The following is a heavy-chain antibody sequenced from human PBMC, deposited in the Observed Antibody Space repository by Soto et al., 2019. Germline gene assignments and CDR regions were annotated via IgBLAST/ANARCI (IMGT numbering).Heavy chain of an antibody. CDR2: ILDSGST. CDR3: AREIMPLTNDWYFDL. CDR1: GGSISGGVHS. V-gene: IGHV4-30-4*01. D-gene: IGHD2-8*01. J-gene: IGHJ2*01. Sequence: PSETLSLTCTVSGGSISGGVHSWSWIRQPPGKGLEWIGHILDSGSTYYNPSLKSRLTISVDTSKNQFSLRLSSVTAADTAVYYCAREIMPLTNDWYFDLWGRGTLVTVSS.